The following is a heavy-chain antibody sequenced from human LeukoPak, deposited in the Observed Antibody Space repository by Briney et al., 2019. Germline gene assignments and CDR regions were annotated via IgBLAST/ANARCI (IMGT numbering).Heavy chain of an antibody. CDR2: FDPEDGET. CDR1: GYTLTELC. D-gene: IGHD5-24*01. J-gene: IGHJ5*02. Sequence: ASVKVSCKVSGYTLTELCMHWVRQAPGKGLEWMGGFDPEDGETIYAQKFQGRVTMTEDTSTDTAYMELSSLRSEDTAVYYCATGGDGYNSGVDWFDPWGQGTLVTVSS. V-gene: IGHV1-24*01. CDR3: ATGGDGYNSGVDWFDP.